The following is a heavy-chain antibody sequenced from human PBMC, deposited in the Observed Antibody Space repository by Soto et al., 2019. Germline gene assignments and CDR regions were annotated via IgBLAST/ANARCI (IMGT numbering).Heavy chain of an antibody. CDR2: IYYSGST. CDR3: ARVGGSSSWDYGMDV. J-gene: IGHJ6*02. Sequence: PSETLSLTCTVSGGSISSGGYYWSWIRQHPGKGLEWIGYIYYSGSTYYNPSLKSRVTISVDTSKDQFSLKLSSVTAADTALYYCARVGGSSSWDYGMDVWGQGTTVTVSS. V-gene: IGHV4-31*03. D-gene: IGHD6-13*01. CDR1: GGSISSGGYY.